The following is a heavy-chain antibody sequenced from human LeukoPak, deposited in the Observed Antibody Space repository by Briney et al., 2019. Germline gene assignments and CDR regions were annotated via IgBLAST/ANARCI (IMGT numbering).Heavy chain of an antibody. V-gene: IGHV4-34*01. CDR3: ARGLAARPKTRYDY. CDR2: INHSGST. J-gene: IGHJ4*02. CDR1: GGSFSGYY. Sequence: SETLSLTCAVYGGSFSGYYRSWIRQPPGKGLEWIGEINHSGSTNYNPSLKSRVTISVDTSKNQFSLKLSSVTAADTAVYYCARGLAARPKTRYDYWGQGTLVTVSS. D-gene: IGHD6-6*01.